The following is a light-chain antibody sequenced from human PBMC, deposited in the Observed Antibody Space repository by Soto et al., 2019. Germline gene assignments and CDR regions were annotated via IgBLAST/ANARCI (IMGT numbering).Light chain of an antibody. CDR2: AAS. CDR3: QQYYSYPPLT. CDR1: QGISSY. J-gene: IGKJ4*01. Sequence: AIRMTQSPSSLSASTGDRVTITCRASQGISSYLAWYQQKPVKAPKLLIYAASTLRSGVPSRFSGSGSGTDFTLTISCLQSEDFATYYCQQYYSYPPLTFGGGTKVEIK. V-gene: IGKV1-8*01.